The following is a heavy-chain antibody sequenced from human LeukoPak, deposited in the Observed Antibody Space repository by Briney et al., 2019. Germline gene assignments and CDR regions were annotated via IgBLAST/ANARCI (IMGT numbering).Heavy chain of an antibody. D-gene: IGHD3-10*01. Sequence: PGGSLRLSCAASGFTFNNYAMSWVRQAPGKGLEWVAAINYSGGSTYYADSVKGRFTISRDNSKNTLYLQMNSLRAEDTAVYYCAKDLLSSLVRGVTIEGHDYWSQGTLVTVSS. CDR1: GFTFNNYA. CDR3: AKDLLSSLVRGVTIEGHDY. CDR2: INYSGGST. J-gene: IGHJ4*02. V-gene: IGHV3-23*01.